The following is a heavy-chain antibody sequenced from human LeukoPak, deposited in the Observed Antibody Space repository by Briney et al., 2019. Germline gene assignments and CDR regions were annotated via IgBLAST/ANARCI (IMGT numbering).Heavy chain of an antibody. CDR1: GFIVSSNY. CDR2: IGSTSHFR. Sequence: GGSLRLSCAASGFIVSSNYMNWVRQAPGKGLEWVSSIGSTSHFRYYADSLKGRVTISRDNAKNSLYLQMSSLRVEDTAVYYCARSCDGDCYSDYWGQGTLVTVSS. D-gene: IGHD2-21*02. CDR3: ARSCDGDCYSDY. J-gene: IGHJ4*02. V-gene: IGHV3-21*01.